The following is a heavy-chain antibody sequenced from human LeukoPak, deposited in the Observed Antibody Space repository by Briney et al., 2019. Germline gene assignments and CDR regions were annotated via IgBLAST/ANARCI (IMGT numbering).Heavy chain of an antibody. CDR2: IKSKTDGGIT. J-gene: IGHJ3*02. CDR3: TTRDYGDYYLYAFDI. V-gene: IGHV3-15*01. Sequence: GGSLRLSCAASGFTFSNAWMSWVRQAPGKGLEWVGRIKSKTDGGITDYAAPVKGRFTISRDDSKNTLYLQMNSLKTEDTAVYYCTTRDYGDYYLYAFDIWGQGTMVTVSS. D-gene: IGHD4-17*01. CDR1: GFTFSNAW.